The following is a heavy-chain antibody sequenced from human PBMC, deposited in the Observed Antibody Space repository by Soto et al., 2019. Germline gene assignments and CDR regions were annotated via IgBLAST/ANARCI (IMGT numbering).Heavy chain of an antibody. CDR3: ARRRDGYRRYAFDI. CDR1: CGSFIGYY. D-gene: IGHD5-12*01. Sequence: PSETLSLTCAFYCGSFIGYYWSWIRQPPGKGLEWIGEINHSGSTNYNPSLKSRVTISVDTSKSQFSLKLSSVTAADTAVYYCARRRDGYRRYAFDIWGQGTMVTVSS. V-gene: IGHV4-34*01. CDR2: INHSGST. J-gene: IGHJ3*02.